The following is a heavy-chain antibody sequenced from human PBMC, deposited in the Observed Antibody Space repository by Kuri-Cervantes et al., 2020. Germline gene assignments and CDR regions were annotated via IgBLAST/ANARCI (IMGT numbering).Heavy chain of an antibody. CDR1: GYSISSGYY. Sequence: ESLKISCAVSGYSISSGYYWGWIRQPPGKGLEWIGSIHSSGSTNYNPSLKSRVTISVDKSRNQFSLKLSSVTAADTAVYYCARGAYGSGSQNWFDPWGQGTLVTVSS. J-gene: IGHJ5*02. V-gene: IGHV4-38-2*01. CDR3: ARGAYGSGSQNWFDP. D-gene: IGHD3-10*01. CDR2: IHSSGST.